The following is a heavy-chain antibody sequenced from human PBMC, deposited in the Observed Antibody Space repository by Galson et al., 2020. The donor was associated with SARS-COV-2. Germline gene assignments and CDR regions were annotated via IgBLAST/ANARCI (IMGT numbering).Heavy chain of an antibody. V-gene: IGHV4-39*07. CDR1: GGSISSSSYY. Sequence: SQTLSLTCTVSGGSISSSSYYWGWIRQPPGKGLEWIGSIYYSGSTYYNPSLKSRVTISVDTSKNQFSLKLSSVTAADTAVYYCARDGNSVDTIFGVEGWFDPWGQGTLVTVSS. D-gene: IGHD3-3*01. J-gene: IGHJ5*02. CDR2: IYYSGST. CDR3: ARDGNSVDTIFGVEGWFDP.